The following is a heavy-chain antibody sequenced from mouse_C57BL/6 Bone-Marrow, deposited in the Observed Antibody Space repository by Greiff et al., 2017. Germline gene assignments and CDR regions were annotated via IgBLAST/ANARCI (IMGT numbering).Heavy chain of an antibody. J-gene: IGHJ3*01. V-gene: IGHV1-69*01. CDR1: GYTFTSYW. CDR3: ASGLLAY. CDR2: IDPSDSYT. Sequence: VQLQQSGAELVMPGASVKLSCKASGYTFTSYWMHWVKQRPGQGLEWIGEIDPSDSYTNYNQKFKGKATLTVDKSSSTAYMQLSSLTSEDSAVYYCASGLLAYWGQGTLVTVSA.